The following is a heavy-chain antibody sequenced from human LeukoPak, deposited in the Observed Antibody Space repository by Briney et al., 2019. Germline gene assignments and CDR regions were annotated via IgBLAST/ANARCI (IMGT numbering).Heavy chain of an antibody. CDR1: GYTFTSYA. CDR3: ARSSPCGSPWIQLWSPFDY. D-gene: IGHD5-18*01. J-gene: IGHJ4*02. V-gene: IGHV1-3*01. Sequence: GASVKVSCKASGYTFTSYAMHWVRQAPGQRLEWMGWVNAGNGNTKYSQKFQGRVTITRDTSASTAYMELSSLRSEDTAVYYCARSSPCGSPWIQLWSPFDYWGQGTLVTVSS. CDR2: VNAGNGNT.